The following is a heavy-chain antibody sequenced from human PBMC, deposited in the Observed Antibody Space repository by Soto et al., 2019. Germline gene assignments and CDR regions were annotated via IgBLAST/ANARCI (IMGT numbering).Heavy chain of an antibody. CDR3: ARRRRGSSTWFDF. V-gene: IGHV4-34*02. CDR1: CGSFSPYI. CDR2: SSHNGVT. Sequence: QVQLQQLGAGLLKPSETLSLTCAVYCGSFSPYIWSWIRQPPEKGLEWIGESSHNGVTDFSTSVKSRATVSVDTSKNQFSLNLTSLTAADTAVYYCARRRRGSSTWFDFWGQGTLVAVAS. J-gene: IGHJ4*02. D-gene: IGHD3-16*01.